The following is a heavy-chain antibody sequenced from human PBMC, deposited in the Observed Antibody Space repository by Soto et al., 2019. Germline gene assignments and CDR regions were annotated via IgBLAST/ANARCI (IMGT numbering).Heavy chain of an antibody. CDR2: INPNSGGT. J-gene: IGHJ6*02. D-gene: IGHD6-19*01. V-gene: IGHV1-2*04. Sequence: VSVKVSCKASGYTFTGYYMHWVRQAPGQGLEWMGWINPNSGGTNYAQKFQGWVTMTRDTSISTAYMELSRLRSDDTAVYYCARDKLVAGPGFSYYGMDVWGQGTTVTVSS. CDR3: ARDKLVAGPGFSYYGMDV. CDR1: GYTFTGYY.